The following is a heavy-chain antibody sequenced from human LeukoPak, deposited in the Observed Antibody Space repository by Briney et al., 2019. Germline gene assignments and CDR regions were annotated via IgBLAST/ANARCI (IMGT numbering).Heavy chain of an antibody. CDR3: AKSSLVVPYDY. CDR2: ITGSGGRT. J-gene: IGHJ4*02. V-gene: IGHV3-23*01. D-gene: IGHD6-6*01. Sequence: ETLSLTCTVSGGSISSSSYYWGWIRQPPGKGPEWVSAITGSGGRTYYADSVKGRFTISRDNSKNTLYLQMDSLRADDTAVYYCAKSSLVVPYDYWGQGTLVTVSS. CDR1: GGSISSSSYY.